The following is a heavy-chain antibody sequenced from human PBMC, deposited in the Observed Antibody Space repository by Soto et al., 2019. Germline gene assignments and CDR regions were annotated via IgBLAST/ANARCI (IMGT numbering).Heavy chain of an antibody. Sequence: GGSLRLSCAASGFTFSNAWMNWVRQAPGKGLEWVGRIKSKTDGGTTDYAAPVKGRFTISRDDSKNTLYLQMNSLKTEDTAVYYCTTGFPRVQLWSRNNFDYWGQGTLVTVSS. V-gene: IGHV3-15*07. D-gene: IGHD5-18*01. CDR1: GFTFSNAW. J-gene: IGHJ4*02. CDR3: TTGFPRVQLWSRNNFDY. CDR2: IKSKTDGGTT.